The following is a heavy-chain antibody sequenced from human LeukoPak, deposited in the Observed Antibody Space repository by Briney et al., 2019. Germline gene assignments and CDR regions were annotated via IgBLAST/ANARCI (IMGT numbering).Heavy chain of an antibody. V-gene: IGHV3-23*01. Sequence: GGSLRLSCAASGFTFSSYAMSWVRQAPGKGLEWVSAISGSGGSTYYADSVKGRFTISRDNSKNTLYLQMNSLRAEDTAVYYCASYYYYDSSGYSDYFDYWGQGTLVTASS. D-gene: IGHD3-22*01. CDR2: ISGSGGST. CDR1: GFTFSSYA. CDR3: ASYYYYDSSGYSDYFDY. J-gene: IGHJ4*02.